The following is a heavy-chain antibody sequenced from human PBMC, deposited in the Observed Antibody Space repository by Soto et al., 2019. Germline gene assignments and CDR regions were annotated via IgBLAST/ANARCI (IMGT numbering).Heavy chain of an antibody. V-gene: IGHV4-59*01. J-gene: IGHJ4*02. CDR3: ARVSTGNPMVTFDY. Sequence: SETLSLTCTVSGGSISSYYWSWIRQPPGKGLEWIGYIYYSGSTNYNPSLKSRVTISVDTSKNQFSLKLSSVTAADTAVYYCARVSTGNPMVTFDYWGQGTLLTVSS. D-gene: IGHD5-18*01. CDR2: IYYSGST. CDR1: GGSISSYY.